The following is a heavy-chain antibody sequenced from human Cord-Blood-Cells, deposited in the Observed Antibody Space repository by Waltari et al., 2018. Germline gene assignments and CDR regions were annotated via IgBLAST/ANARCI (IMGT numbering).Heavy chain of an antibody. CDR1: GGSFSGYY. J-gene: IGHJ4*02. V-gene: IGHV4-34*01. Sequence: QVQLQQWGTGLLKPSETLSLTCAAYGGSFSGYYWSWIRQPPGKGLEWIGEINHSGSTNYNPSLKSRVTISVDTSKNQFSLKLSSVTAADTAVYYCARGGVTGDSDYWGQGTLVTVSS. CDR3: ARGGVTGDSDY. CDR2: INHSGST. D-gene: IGHD7-27*01.